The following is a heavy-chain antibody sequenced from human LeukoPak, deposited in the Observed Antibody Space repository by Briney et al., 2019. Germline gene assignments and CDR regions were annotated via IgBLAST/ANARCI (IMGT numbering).Heavy chain of an antibody. CDR1: GGSISSGDYY. V-gene: IGHV4-30-4*08. CDR2: IYYSGST. D-gene: IGHD3-22*01. CDR3: ARAPYYYGSSSTNWFDP. J-gene: IGHJ5*02. Sequence: SETLSLTCTVSGGSISSGDYYWSWIRQPPGKGLEWIGYIYYSGSTYYNPSLKSRVTISVDTSKNQFSLKLSSVTAADTAVYYCARAPYYYGSSSTNWFDPWGQGTLVTVSS.